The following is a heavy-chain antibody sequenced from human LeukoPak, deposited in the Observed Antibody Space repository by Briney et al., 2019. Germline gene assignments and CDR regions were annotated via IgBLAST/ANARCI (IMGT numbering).Heavy chain of an antibody. CDR3: VSGFLQWLY. Sequence: GGSLRLSCAASGFIFGGYWMSWVRQAPGRGLEWVANTNPDGSIKYYVDSVNGRFTISRDNAKNSLYLQMNRLRAEDTAVYYCVSGFLQWLYWGQGTLVTVSS. D-gene: IGHD3-3*01. J-gene: IGHJ4*02. V-gene: IGHV3-7*01. CDR1: GFIFGGYW. CDR2: TNPDGSIK.